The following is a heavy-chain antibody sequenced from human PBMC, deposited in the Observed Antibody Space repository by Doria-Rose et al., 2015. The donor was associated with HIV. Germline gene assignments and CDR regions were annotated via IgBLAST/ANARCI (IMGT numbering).Heavy chain of an antibody. V-gene: IGHV4-59*01. Sequence: QVQLQESGPGLVKPSETLSLTCSVSGGSISHYYWSWIPQPPGKGLEYIGDIFHTGSTNYSTSLKSRVSISIDTSKNKFSLRLSSVTAADTAVYYCARVLSGTYDYWGQGTLVTVSS. CDR2: IFHTGST. J-gene: IGHJ4*02. D-gene: IGHD1-26*01. CDR1: GGSISHYY. CDR3: ARVLSGTYDY.